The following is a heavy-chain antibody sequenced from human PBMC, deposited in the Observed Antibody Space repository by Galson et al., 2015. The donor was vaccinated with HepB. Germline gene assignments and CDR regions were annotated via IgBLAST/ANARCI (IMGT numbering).Heavy chain of an antibody. D-gene: IGHD6-19*01. J-gene: IGHJ3*02. CDR2: INHSGST. CDR3: ARAPVAGTGSDDAFDI. CDR1: GGSFSGYY. Sequence: ETLSLTCAVYGGSFSGYYWSWIRQPPRKGLEWIGEINHSGSTNYNPSLKSRVTISVDTSKNQFSLKLSSVTAADTAVYYCARAPVAGTGSDDAFDIWGQGTMVTVSS. V-gene: IGHV4-34*01.